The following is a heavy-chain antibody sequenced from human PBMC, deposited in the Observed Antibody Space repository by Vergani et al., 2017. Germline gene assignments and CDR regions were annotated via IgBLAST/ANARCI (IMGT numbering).Heavy chain of an antibody. CDR3: ARDHRVAAAGILPGRWFDP. CDR1: GYTFTSYG. J-gene: IGHJ5*02. Sequence: QVQLVQSGAEVKKPGASVKVSCKASGYTFTSYGISWVRQAPGQGLEWMGWISAYNGNTNYAQKLQGRVTITRDTSASTAYMELSSLRSEDTAVYYCARDHRVAAAGILPGRWFDPWGQGTLVTVSS. CDR2: ISAYNGNT. V-gene: IGHV1-18*04. D-gene: IGHD6-13*01.